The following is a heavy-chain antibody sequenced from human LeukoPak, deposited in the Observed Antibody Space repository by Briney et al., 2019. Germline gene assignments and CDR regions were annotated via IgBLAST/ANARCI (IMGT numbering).Heavy chain of an antibody. CDR3: ARQYKQQLVPRGIYFDY. V-gene: IGHV4-39*01. J-gene: IGHJ4*02. CDR2: INHSGST. CDR1: GGSISSSSYY. D-gene: IGHD6-13*01. Sequence: SSETLSLTCTVSGGSISSSSYYWGWIRQPPGKGLEWIGEINHSGSTNYNPSLKSRVTISVDTSKNQFSLKLSSVTAADTAVYYCARQYKQQLVPRGIYFDYWGQGTLVTVSS.